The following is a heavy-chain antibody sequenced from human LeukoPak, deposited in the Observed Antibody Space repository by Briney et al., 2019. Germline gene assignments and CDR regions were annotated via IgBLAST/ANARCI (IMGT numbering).Heavy chain of an antibody. Sequence: GGSLRLSCAASGFTFDDYTMHWVRQAPGKGLEWVSLISWDGSRINYADSVKGRFTISRDNSKNSLYLQMSSLRTEDTALYYCAKDNGDLLFDYWGQGTLVTVSS. CDR1: GFTFDDYT. CDR2: ISWDGSRI. V-gene: IGHV3-43*01. J-gene: IGHJ4*02. D-gene: IGHD4-17*01. CDR3: AKDNGDLLFDY.